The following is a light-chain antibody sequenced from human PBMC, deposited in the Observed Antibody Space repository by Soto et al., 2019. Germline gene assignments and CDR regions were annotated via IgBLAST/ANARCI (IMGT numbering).Light chain of an antibody. CDR1: ISNIGSNV. J-gene: IGLJ1*01. Sequence: QSVRTQPPSASGTPGQRVTISCSGSISNIGSNVVNWFQQLPGTAPKLRIYNNNQRPSGVPDRFSGSKSGTSASLAISGLQSEDEADYYCATWDDSLNGYVFGTGTKVTVL. V-gene: IGLV1-44*01. CDR2: NNN. CDR3: ATWDDSLNGYV.